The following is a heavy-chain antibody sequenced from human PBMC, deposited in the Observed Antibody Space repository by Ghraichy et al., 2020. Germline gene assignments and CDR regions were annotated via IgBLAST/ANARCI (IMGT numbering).Heavy chain of an antibody. CDR3: ARDVRAVMITFGGVIDLGNWFDP. D-gene: IGHD3-16*02. V-gene: IGHV4-59*01. J-gene: IGHJ5*02. CDR2: IYYSGST. Sequence: SETLSLTCTVSGGSISSYYWSWIRQPPGKGLEWIGYIYYSGSTNYNPSLKSRVTISVDTSKNQFSLKLSSVTAADTAVYYCARDVRAVMITFGGVIDLGNWFDPWGQGTLVTVSS. CDR1: GGSISSYY.